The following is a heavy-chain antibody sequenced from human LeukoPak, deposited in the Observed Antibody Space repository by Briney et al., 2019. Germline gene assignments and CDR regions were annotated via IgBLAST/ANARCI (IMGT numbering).Heavy chain of an antibody. CDR3: ARGRITMVRGVILDY. J-gene: IGHJ4*02. CDR2: IYPGDSDT. CDR1: GYSFTSYW. Sequence: GESLKISCKGSGYSFTSYWIGWVRQMPGKGLEWMGIIYPGDSDTRYSPSFQGQVTISADKSISTAYLQWSSLKASDTAMYYCARGRITMVRGVILDYWGQGTLVTVSS. V-gene: IGHV5-51*01. D-gene: IGHD3-10*01.